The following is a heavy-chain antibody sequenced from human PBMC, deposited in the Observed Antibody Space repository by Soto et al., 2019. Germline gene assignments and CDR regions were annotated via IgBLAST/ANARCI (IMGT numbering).Heavy chain of an antibody. V-gene: IGHV1-18*04. CDR3: ACCDYYEDTGTFYI. D-gene: IGHD4-17*01. J-gene: IGHJ4*02. CDR1: GYKFSDFG. CDR2: ISGKNGNT. Sequence: ASVKVSCKASGYKFSDFGITWVRQAPGQGLEWMGWISGKNGNTNYAQKVQGRVTLTADTSTGTAYMEMRALTSDDTGIYYCACCDYYEDTGTFYIWGQGTPVPVSS.